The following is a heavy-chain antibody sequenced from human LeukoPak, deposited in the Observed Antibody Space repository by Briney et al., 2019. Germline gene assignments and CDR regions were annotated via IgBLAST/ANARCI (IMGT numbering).Heavy chain of an antibody. CDR1: RFAFSSCW. CDR3: ARDYHYGSGSYSFGY. J-gene: IGHJ4*02. Sequence: GGSLRLSCAASRFAFSSCWMHWVRQAPGKGLEGVSYISSSSSTIYYADSVKGRFTISRDNAKNSLYLQMNSLRAEDTAVYYCARDYHYGSGSYSFGYWGQGTLVTVSS. V-gene: IGHV3-48*04. CDR2: ISSSSSTI. D-gene: IGHD3-10*01.